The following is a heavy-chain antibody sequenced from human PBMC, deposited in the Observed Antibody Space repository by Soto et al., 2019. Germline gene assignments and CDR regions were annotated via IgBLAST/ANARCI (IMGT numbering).Heavy chain of an antibody. D-gene: IGHD1-1*01. CDR3: ARHKRDWNDGNYYYYMDV. V-gene: IGHV4-39*01. Sequence: SETLSLTCTVSGGSISSSSYYWGWIRQPPGKGLEWIGSIYYSGSTYYNPSLKSRVTISVDTSKNQFSLKLSSVTAADTAVYYCARHKRDWNDGNYYYYMDVWGKGTTVTVSS. CDR1: GGSISSSSYY. CDR2: IYYSGST. J-gene: IGHJ6*03.